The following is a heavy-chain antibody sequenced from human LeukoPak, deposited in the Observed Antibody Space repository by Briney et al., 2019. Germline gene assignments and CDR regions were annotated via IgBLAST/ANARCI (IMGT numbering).Heavy chain of an antibody. J-gene: IGHJ4*02. Sequence: PGGSLRLSCAASGFTISSYWMSWVRQAPGKGLEWVANIKQDGSRIHYVDSVKGRFTISRDNAKNSLYLQMNSLRAEDTAVYYCARDPGIAAAGTVGYFDFWGQGTLVTVSS. CDR3: ARDPGIAAAGTVGYFDF. CDR2: IKQDGSRI. CDR1: GFTISSYW. D-gene: IGHD6-13*01. V-gene: IGHV3-7*01.